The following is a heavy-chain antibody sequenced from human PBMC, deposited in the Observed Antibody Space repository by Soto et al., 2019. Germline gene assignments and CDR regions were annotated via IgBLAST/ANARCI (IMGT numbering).Heavy chain of an antibody. CDR2: INPNCGTT. D-gene: IGHD3-16*01. Sequence: ASVKVSCKASGYTFTYYYIHWVRQAPGQGLEWMGIINPNCGTTTYAQKFQGRVTMTRDTSTSTVYMELASLTSEDTAIYYCARVPYSYDSLYYLDFWGQGTPVTVSS. V-gene: IGHV1-46*01. J-gene: IGHJ4*02. CDR3: ARVPYSYDSLYYLDF. CDR1: GYTFTYYY.